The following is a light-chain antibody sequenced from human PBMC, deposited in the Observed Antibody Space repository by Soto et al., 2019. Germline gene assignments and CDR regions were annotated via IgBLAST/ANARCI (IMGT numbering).Light chain of an antibody. CDR3: QQDYTRST. CDR2: GAS. V-gene: IGKV3D-7*01. CDR1: QSVSSSY. Sequence: PGERVTLSCRASQSVSSSYLTWYQQKPGQAPRLLIYGASTRATSIPARFSGSGSGTDFTLTISSLQPEDFAVYYCQQDYTRSTFGPGTKVDI. J-gene: IGKJ3*01.